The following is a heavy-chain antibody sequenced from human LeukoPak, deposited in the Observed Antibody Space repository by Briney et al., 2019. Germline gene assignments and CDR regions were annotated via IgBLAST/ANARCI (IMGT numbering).Heavy chain of an antibody. V-gene: IGHV3-21*01. CDR1: GFSFGTYS. CDR2: ISSSRNI. Sequence: PGGSLRLSCGASGFSFGTYSMNWVRQAPGKGLEWVSYISSSRNIHYADSMKGRFTISRDNAKTSLYLQMNSLRVEDTAVYYCARDRGAATGTISLDYWGQGTLVTVSS. J-gene: IGHJ4*02. CDR3: ARDRGAATGTISLDY. D-gene: IGHD1-1*01.